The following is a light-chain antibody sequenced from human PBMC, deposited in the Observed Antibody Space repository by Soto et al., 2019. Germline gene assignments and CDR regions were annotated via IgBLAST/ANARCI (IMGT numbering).Light chain of an antibody. J-gene: IGLJ3*02. V-gene: IGLV1-40*01. CDR1: SSNIGAGYD. CDR2: GNT. Sequence: QSVLTQPPSVSGAPGQRVTISCIGSSSNIGAGYDVHWYQQLPGTAPKLLISGNTNRPSGVPDRFSGSKSGTSASLAITGLQAEDEADYYRQSYDSSLSGWVFGGGTKLTVL. CDR3: QSYDSSLSGWV.